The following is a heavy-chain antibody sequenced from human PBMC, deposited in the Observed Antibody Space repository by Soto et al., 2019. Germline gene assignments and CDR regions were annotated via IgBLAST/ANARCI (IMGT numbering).Heavy chain of an antibody. CDR3: ANEQQLDYYFDY. CDR2: ISGSGGST. V-gene: IGHV3-23*01. Sequence: GGSLRLSCAASGFTFSIYAMSWVRQAPGKGLEWVSAISGSGGSTYYAGSVKGRFTISRDNSNNTLYLQMNSLRAEDTAVYYCANEQQLDYYFDYWGQGTLVTVSS. CDR1: GFTFSIYA. J-gene: IGHJ4*02. D-gene: IGHD6-13*01.